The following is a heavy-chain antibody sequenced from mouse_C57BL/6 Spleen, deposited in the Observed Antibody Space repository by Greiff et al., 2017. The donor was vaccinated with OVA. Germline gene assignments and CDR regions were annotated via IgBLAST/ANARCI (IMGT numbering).Heavy chain of an antibody. D-gene: IGHD1-1*01. CDR1: GFTFSDYY. CDR3: AREVGLTTVVAPRYFDV. V-gene: IGHV5-16*01. CDR2: INYDGSST. J-gene: IGHJ1*03. Sequence: EVQVVESEGGLVQPGSSMKLSCKASGFTFSDYYMAWVRQVPETGLEWVANINYDGSSTYYLDSLKSRFIISRDNATIILYLQMSSLKSEDTATYYCAREVGLTTVVAPRYFDVWGTGTTVTVSS.